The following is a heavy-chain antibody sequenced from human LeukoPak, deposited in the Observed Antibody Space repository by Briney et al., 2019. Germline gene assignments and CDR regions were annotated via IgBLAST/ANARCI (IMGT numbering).Heavy chain of an antibody. D-gene: IGHD6-13*01. CDR3: ARDRGSSRSKAAAGNYYMDV. CDR1: GFTFSSYS. V-gene: IGHV3-48*01. J-gene: IGHJ6*03. CDR2: ISSSSSTI. Sequence: GGSLRLSCAVSGFTFSSYSMNWVRQAPGKGLEWVSYISSSSSTIYYADSVKGRFTISRDNAKNSLYLQMNSLRAEDTAVYYCARDRGSSRSKAAAGNYYMDVWGKGTTVTVSS.